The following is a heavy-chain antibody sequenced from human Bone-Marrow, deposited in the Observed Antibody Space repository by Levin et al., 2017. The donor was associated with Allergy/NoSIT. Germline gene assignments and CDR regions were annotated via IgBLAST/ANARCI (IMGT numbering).Heavy chain of an antibody. CDR2: IYGDGST. CDR1: GLTVSSNY. J-gene: IGHJ4*02. CDR3: TRDRGEWGQFYFDY. Sequence: GGSLRLSCLASGLTVSSNYMSWVRQAPGKGLEWVSVIYGDGSTYYAGSVKGRLTISRDNSKNTHYLQMNSLRAEDTAVYYCTRDRGEWGQFYFDYWGQGILVTVSS. D-gene: IGHD1-26*01. V-gene: IGHV3-66*01.